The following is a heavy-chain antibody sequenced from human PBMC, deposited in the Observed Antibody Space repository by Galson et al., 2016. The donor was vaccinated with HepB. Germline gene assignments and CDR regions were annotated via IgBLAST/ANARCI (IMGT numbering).Heavy chain of an antibody. J-gene: IGHJ4*02. CDR1: GGSVSSYS. CDR2: IYYSGRT. CDR3: ARGRGSGWVNPPYF. D-gene: IGHD6-19*01. V-gene: IGHV4-59*02. Sequence: ETLSLTCAVSGGSVSSYSWTWVRQPPGKGLEWIGHIYYSGRTTYSPSLNTRVTISLDTSKNQVSLKLASVTAADTAVYFCARGRGSGWVNPPYFWGQGSLVAVSS.